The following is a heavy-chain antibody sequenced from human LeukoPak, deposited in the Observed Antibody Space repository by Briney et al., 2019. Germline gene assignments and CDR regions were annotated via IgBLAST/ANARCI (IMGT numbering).Heavy chain of an antibody. V-gene: IGHV3-30*02. CDR3: CKEQLNMINVAITDDAFDV. D-gene: IGHD3-22*01. Sequence: GGSLRLSCATSGFSFSHYGMHWVRQAPGKGLEWVAFIQYDGIKKYYVDSVKGRFTVSRGDSQKTLYLQMNSLRPEDTAVYYCCKEQLNMINVAITDDAFDVWGQGTVVTVSS. CDR1: GFSFSHYG. CDR2: IQYDGIKK. J-gene: IGHJ3*01.